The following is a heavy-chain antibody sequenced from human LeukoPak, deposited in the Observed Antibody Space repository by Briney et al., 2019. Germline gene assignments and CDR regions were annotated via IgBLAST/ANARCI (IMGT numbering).Heavy chain of an antibody. Sequence: PSETLSLTCTVSGGSITNYYWSWIRQPPGKGLEWIGFSYYNGDTNYNPSLKSRVTISVDMSKNQFSLSLRSVTAADTAVYYCARDGYSGSDALWGQGTLVTVSS. CDR3: ARDGYSGSDAL. CDR2: SYYNGDT. CDR1: GGSITNYY. J-gene: IGHJ4*02. D-gene: IGHD5-12*01. V-gene: IGHV4-59*01.